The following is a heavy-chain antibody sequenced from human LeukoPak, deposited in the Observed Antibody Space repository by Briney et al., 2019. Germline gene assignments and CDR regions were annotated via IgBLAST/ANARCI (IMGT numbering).Heavy chain of an antibody. D-gene: IGHD4-17*01. CDR3: ASPTVTTGFDY. V-gene: IGHV3-30*04. CDR2: ISYEGNKE. Sequence: GGSLRLSCAGSGFTFSNYVMYWVRQAPGKGLEWVAVISYEGNKEDYAESVKGRFTISRDISKSTLFLQTNSLRAEDTAVYYCASPTVTTGFDYWGQGTLVTVSS. CDR1: GFTFSNYV. J-gene: IGHJ4*02.